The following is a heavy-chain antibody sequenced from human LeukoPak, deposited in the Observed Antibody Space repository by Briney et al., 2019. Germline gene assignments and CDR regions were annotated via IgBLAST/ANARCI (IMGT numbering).Heavy chain of an antibody. CDR1: GYTFTSYY. D-gene: IGHD3-22*01. Sequence: ASVKVSCKASGYTFTSYYMHWVRQAPGQGLEWMGIINPSGGSTSYAQKFQGRVTMTRDTSTSTVYMELSSLRSEDTAVYYCARGYQYYYDSSGYPDYWGQGTLVTVSS. V-gene: IGHV1-46*01. CDR3: ARGYQYYYDSSGYPDY. J-gene: IGHJ4*02. CDR2: INPSGGST.